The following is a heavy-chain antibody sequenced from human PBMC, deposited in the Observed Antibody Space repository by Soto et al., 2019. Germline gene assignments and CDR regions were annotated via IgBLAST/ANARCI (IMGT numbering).Heavy chain of an antibody. CDR2: LYYSGST. CDR3: ERQWCRDGGCSAFDI. CDR1: GDSITSNIYS. V-gene: IGHV4-39*01. Sequence: SETLSLTCTVSGDSITSNIYSWGWIRQPPGKGLEWIASLYYSGSTYYSPSLKSRVTISADTSRNQFSLTLRSVTASDTAVYFCERQWCRDGGCSAFDIWGQGTLVTV. J-gene: IGHJ3*02. D-gene: IGHD2-8*01.